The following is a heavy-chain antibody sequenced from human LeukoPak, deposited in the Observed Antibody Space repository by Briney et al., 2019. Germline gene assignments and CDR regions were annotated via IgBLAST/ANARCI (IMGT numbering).Heavy chain of an antibody. CDR1: GGSFSGYY. CDR3: AWENPDSSRFEGAFDI. Sequence: SETLSLTCAVYGGSFSGYYWSWIRQPPGKRLEWIGEINHSGSTNYNPSLKSRVTISVDTSKNQFSLKLSSVTAADTAVYYCAWENPDSSRFEGAFDIWGQGTMVTVSS. J-gene: IGHJ3*02. V-gene: IGHV4-34*01. D-gene: IGHD3-22*01. CDR2: INHSGST.